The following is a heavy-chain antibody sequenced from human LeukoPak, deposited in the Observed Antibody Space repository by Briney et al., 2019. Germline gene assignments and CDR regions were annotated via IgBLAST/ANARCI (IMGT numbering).Heavy chain of an antibody. D-gene: IGHD6-13*01. CDR2: IYSGGST. J-gene: IGHJ5*02. CDR3: AKDSKVAAGKNH. CDR1: GISVSSDY. V-gene: IGHV3-53*01. Sequence: GGSLRLSCAASGISVSSDYMNWVRQAPGKGLEWVSVIYSGGSTYYADSVKGRFTISRDNSKNTLYLQMNSLRAEDTAVYYCAKDSKVAAGKNHWGQGTLVTVSS.